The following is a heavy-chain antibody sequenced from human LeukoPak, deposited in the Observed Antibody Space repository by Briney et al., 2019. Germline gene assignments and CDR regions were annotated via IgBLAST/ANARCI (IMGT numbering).Heavy chain of an antibody. J-gene: IGHJ3*02. Sequence: GESLKISCRGSGYAFFGYWIGWVRQMPGKSLEWMGIIYPDDSRTEYSPSFQGQVTMSADKSMSTAYLQWSSLKASDTAMYYCARQGGYCSGGSCLLGAFDIWGQGTMVTVS. D-gene: IGHD2-15*01. CDR3: ARQGGYCSGGSCLLGAFDI. V-gene: IGHV5-51*01. CDR1: GYAFFGYW. CDR2: IYPDDSRT.